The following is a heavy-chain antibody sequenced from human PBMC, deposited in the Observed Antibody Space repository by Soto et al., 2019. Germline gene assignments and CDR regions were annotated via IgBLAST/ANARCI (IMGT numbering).Heavy chain of an antibody. D-gene: IGHD5-18*01. V-gene: IGHV4-31*03. Sequence: SETLSLTCTVSGGSISSGGYYWSWIRQHPGKGLEWIGYIYYSGSTYYNPSLKSRVTISVDTSKNQFSLKLSSVTAADTAVYYCASTGPLKAWDTTMVSFDYWGQGGLVTVSS. CDR1: GGSISSGGYY. CDR2: IYYSGST. J-gene: IGHJ4*02. CDR3: ASTGPLKAWDTTMVSFDY.